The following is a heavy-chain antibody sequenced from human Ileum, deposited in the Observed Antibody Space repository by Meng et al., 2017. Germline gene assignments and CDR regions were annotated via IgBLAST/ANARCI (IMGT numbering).Heavy chain of an antibody. J-gene: IGHJ4*02. CDR2: ISNSGDTI. Sequence: GESLKISCAASGFSFSSYEMNWVRQAPGKGLEWVSYISNSGDTIYYTDSVKGRFTISRDNAKNSLYLQMNSLRAEDAALYYCSRSTKLLLFGGQGTLVTVSS. V-gene: IGHV3-48*03. CDR1: GFSFSSYE. D-gene: IGHD2/OR15-2a*01. CDR3: SRSTKLLLF.